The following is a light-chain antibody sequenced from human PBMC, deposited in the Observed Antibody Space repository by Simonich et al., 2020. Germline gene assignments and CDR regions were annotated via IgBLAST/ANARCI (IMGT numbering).Light chain of an antibody. V-gene: IGLV2-14*01. CDR3: SSYTSSSTYVV. CDR2: DVS. CDR1: SSDVGGYNH. J-gene: IGLJ2*01. Sequence: QSALTQPVSVSGSPGQSITISCTGTSSDVGGYNHVSWYQQHPGKAPKLMIYDVSKPPSGVSHRFSGTKSGNTASLTLSGLQAEDEADYYCSSYTSSSTYVVFGGGTKLTVL.